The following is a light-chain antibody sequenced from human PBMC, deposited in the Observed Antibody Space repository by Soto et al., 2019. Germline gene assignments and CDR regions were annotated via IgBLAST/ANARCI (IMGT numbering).Light chain of an antibody. CDR1: QGIRTY. CDR2: AAS. CDR3: QQSYRTTWT. Sequence: DIQMTQSPSSLSASVGDRVTITCRASQGIRTYLNCYQQKPGKAPKPLIYAASSLQSGVPSRFSRSGSETDFTLTISSLQPEDFATYSCQQSYRTTWTFGQGTKVDIK. J-gene: IGKJ1*01. V-gene: IGKV1-39*01.